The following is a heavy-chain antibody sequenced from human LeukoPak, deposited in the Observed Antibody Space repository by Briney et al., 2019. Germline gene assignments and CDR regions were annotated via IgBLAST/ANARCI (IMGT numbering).Heavy chain of an antibody. CDR3: ARTNSGWYGAFDI. CDR2: IIPIFGTA. V-gene: IGHV1-69*01. D-gene: IGHD6-19*01. Sequence: SVKVSCKASGGTFSSYAISWVRQAPGQGLEWMGGIIPIFGTANYAQKFQGRVTITADESTSTAYMELSSLRSEDTAVYYCARTNSGWYGAFDIWGQGTMDTVSS. J-gene: IGHJ3*02. CDR1: GGTFSSYA.